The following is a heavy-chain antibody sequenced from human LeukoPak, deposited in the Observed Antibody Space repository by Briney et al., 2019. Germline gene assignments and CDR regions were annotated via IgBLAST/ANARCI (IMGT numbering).Heavy chain of an antibody. J-gene: IGHJ6*02. CDR1: GFTVSSNY. CDR3: ARDGGVVRGYYYGMDV. D-gene: IGHD3-10*01. CDR2: MCKGCNT. Sequence: PGGSLRPSCAASGFTVSSNYMNWVRQAPGKGLEWVSVMCKGCNTYYAVSVKGRFTISRHNSENTPYLQMNSLRAEDTAVYYCARDGGVVRGYYYGMDVWGQGTTVTVSS. V-gene: IGHV3-53*04.